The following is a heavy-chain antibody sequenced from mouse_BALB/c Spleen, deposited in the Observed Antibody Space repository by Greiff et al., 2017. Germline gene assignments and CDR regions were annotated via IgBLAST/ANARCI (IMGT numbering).Heavy chain of an antibody. J-gene: IGHJ4*01. CDR3: ARFYDGYYVDYAMDY. D-gene: IGHD2-3*01. CDR1: GYTFTSYW. Sequence: VQLQQPGAELVRPGASVKLSCKASGYTFTSYWINWVKQRPGQGLEWIGNIYPSDSYTNYNQKFKDKATLTADKSSSTAYMQLSSLTSEDSAVYYCARFYDGYYVDYAMDYWGQGTSVTVSS. CDR2: IYPSDSYT. V-gene: IGHV1-69*02.